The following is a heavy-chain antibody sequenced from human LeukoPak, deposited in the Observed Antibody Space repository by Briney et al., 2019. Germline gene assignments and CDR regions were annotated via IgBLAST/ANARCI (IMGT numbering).Heavy chain of an antibody. CDR1: GGSISSYY. CDR2: FYYSGST. V-gene: IGHV4-59*01. CDR3: ATGDDSVTTRPHAFNI. J-gene: IGHJ3*02. Sequence: SETLSLTCTVSGGSISSYYWSWIRQPPGKGLEWIGYFYYSGSTNYNPSLKSRVTISIDTSKNQFSLKLSSVTAADTAVYYCATGDDSVTTRPHAFNIWGQGTLVTVSS. D-gene: IGHD2-21*01.